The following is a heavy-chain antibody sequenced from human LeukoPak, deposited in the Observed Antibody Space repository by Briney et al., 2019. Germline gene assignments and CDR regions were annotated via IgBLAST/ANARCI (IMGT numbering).Heavy chain of an antibody. CDR2: ITSGVGIT. J-gene: IGHJ4*02. D-gene: IGHD3-10*01. CDR1: GLTFSNYG. Sequence: GSLRLSCAASGLTFSNYGMNWVRQAPGKGLEWVSIITSGVGITYYADSVKGRFTISRDNSKNTLYLQMNSLRADDTAVYYCAKGDYYDFDYWGQGTLVTVSS. V-gene: IGHV3-23*01. CDR3: AKGDYYDFDY.